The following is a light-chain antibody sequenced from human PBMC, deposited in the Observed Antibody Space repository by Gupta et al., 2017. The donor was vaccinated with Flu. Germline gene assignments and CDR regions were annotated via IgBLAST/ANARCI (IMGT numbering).Light chain of an antibody. J-gene: IGKJ2*03. Sequence: DIEMSQCPSTLSVFVGDRVTIAGRASQSIGNWLAWYQQRPGKAPKVLIYQASTLQSGVPSRFSGSGSGAEFTLTITSVQPDDSATYYCQNYDDCPFSVGRRTKLEVK. CDR2: QAS. V-gene: IGKV1-5*03. CDR1: QSIGNW. CDR3: QNYDDCPFS.